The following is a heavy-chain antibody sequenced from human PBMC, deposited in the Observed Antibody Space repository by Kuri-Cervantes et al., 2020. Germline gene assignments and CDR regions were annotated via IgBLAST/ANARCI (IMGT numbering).Heavy chain of an antibody. Sequence: GGSLRLSCAASRFTFSSYGMHWVRQAPGKGLEWVAVISYDGSNKYYADSVKGRFTISRDNSKNTLYLQMNSLTAEDTAVYYCARERSSSSSRQTSYYYYYMDVWGKGTTVTVSS. J-gene: IGHJ6*03. CDR2: ISYDGSNK. CDR3: ARERSSSSSRQTSYYYYYMDV. V-gene: IGHV3-30*03. CDR1: RFTFSSYG. D-gene: IGHD6-6*01.